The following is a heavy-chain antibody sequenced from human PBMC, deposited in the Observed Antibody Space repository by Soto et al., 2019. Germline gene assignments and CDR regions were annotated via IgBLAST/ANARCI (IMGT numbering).Heavy chain of an antibody. Sequence: ASVKVSCKASGYTFTGYYMHWVRQAPGQGLEWMGWINPNSGGTNYAQKFQGRVTMTRDTSISTAYMELSRLRSDDTAVYYCARDRSSSSWYDANYYYYGMDVWGQGTTVTV. CDR3: ARDRSSSSWYDANYYYYGMDV. D-gene: IGHD6-13*01. CDR2: INPNSGGT. J-gene: IGHJ6*02. CDR1: GYTFTGYY. V-gene: IGHV1-2*02.